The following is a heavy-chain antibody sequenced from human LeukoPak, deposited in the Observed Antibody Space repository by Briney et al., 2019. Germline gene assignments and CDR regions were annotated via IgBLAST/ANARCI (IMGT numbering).Heavy chain of an antibody. V-gene: IGHV4-34*01. CDR3: ARGLSDVY. Sequence: SETLSLTCAVYGGSFSGYYWTWIHQPPGKGLEWIGEINHSGSTNYNPSLKSRVTISIDTSKNQFSLILSSVTAADTAVYYCARGLSDVYWGQGTLVTVSS. CDR2: INHSGST. CDR1: GGSFSGYY. J-gene: IGHJ4*02.